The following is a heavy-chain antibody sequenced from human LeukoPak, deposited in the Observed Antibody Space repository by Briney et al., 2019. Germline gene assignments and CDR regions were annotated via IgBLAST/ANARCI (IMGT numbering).Heavy chain of an antibody. V-gene: IGHV3-23*01. CDR2: ISGSGGST. CDR3: AKVALFVANSYFDY. D-gene: IGHD2-21*01. Sequence: LRLXXXXSGFXXXSYAMSWVRQAPGKGLEWVSAISGSGGSTYYADSVKGRFTISRDNSKNTLYLQMNSLRAEDTAVYYCAKVALFVANSYFDYWGQGTLVTVSS. CDR1: GFXXXSYA. J-gene: IGHJ4*02.